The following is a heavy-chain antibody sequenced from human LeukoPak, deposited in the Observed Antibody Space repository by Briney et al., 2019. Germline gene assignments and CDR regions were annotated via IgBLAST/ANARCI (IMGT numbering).Heavy chain of an antibody. CDR1: GGSISSNY. Sequence: SETLSVTCSASGGSISSNYWTWIRQSPGKGLEYSGHVSYTGRTRYNPSLQRRLTISLDTSNNHFSLQLTSVSAADTAVYYCARLPDYDNSGAPDIFDIWGQGTMVTVSS. V-gene: IGHV4-59*01. CDR2: VSYTGRT. J-gene: IGHJ3*02. CDR3: ARLPDYDNSGAPDIFDI. D-gene: IGHD3-22*01.